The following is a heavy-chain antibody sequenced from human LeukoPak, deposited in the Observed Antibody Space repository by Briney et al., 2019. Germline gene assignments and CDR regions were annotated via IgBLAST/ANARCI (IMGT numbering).Heavy chain of an antibody. CDR3: ASRSASTVTTYDRLGFDY. CDR1: GGSISSYY. D-gene: IGHD4-17*01. J-gene: IGHJ4*02. CDR2: IYYSGST. V-gene: IGHV4-59*12. Sequence: SETLSLTCTVSGGSISSYYWSWIRQPPGKGLEWIGYIYYSGSTNYNPSLKSRVTISVDKSKNQFSLKLSSVTAADTAVYYCASRSASTVTTYDRLGFDYWGQGTLVTVSS.